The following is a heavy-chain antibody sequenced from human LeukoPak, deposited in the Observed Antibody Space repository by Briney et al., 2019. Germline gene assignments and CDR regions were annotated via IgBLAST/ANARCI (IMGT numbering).Heavy chain of an antibody. CDR1: GFTFSSYD. CDR2: ISDSSTTI. V-gene: IGHV3-48*01. J-gene: IGHJ4*02. Sequence: GGSLRLSCAASGFTFSSYDMNWVRQAPGKGLEWVSYISDSSTTIYYADSVKGRFTISRDNAKNSLYLQMNSLRAEDTAVYYCARDRGGAYDFWSGYYTGYFDYWGQGTLVPVSS. CDR3: ARDRGGAYDFWSGYYTGYFDY. D-gene: IGHD3-3*01.